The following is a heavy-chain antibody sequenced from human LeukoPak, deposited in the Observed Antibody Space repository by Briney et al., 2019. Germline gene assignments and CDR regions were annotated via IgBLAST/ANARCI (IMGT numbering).Heavy chain of an antibody. CDR3: ARARWIQLWLSGFDY. V-gene: IGHV3-20*04. CDR1: GFTFDDYG. CDR2: INWSGGST. D-gene: IGHD5-18*01. Sequence: GGSLRLSCAASGFTFDDYGMSWVRQAPGKGLEWVSGINWSGGSTGYADSVKGRFTIPRDNAKNSLYLQMNSLRAEDTALYYCARARWIQLWLSGFDYWGQGTLVTVSS. J-gene: IGHJ4*02.